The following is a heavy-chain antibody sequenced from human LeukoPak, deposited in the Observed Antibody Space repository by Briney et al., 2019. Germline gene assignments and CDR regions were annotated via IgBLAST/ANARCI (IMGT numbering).Heavy chain of an antibody. CDR1: GGSISSSF. D-gene: IGHD5-18*01. CDR2: IYSGGST. V-gene: IGHV4-59*01. J-gene: IGHJ4*02. CDR3: ARSGTTMVTNDY. Sequence: SETLSLTCTVSGGSISSSFWSWNRQAPGKGLEWIGYIYSGGSTNYNPSLRGRVTISLDTSKNQFSLKLTSVTAADTAMYYCARSGTTMVTNDYWGQGALVTVSS.